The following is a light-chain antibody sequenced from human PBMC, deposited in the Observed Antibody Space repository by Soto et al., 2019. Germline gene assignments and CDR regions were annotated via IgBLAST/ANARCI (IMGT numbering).Light chain of an antibody. V-gene: IGLV2-8*01. CDR3: RSYAGSSTFV. CDR2: EVS. Sequence: QSALTQPPSASGSPGQSVTISCTGTSSDVGGYNYVSWYQQHPGKAPKLMIYEVSKRPSGVPDRFSGSKSGNTASLTVSGLQADDEADYYCRSYAGSSTFVFGTGTKLTVL. J-gene: IGLJ1*01. CDR1: SSDVGGYNY.